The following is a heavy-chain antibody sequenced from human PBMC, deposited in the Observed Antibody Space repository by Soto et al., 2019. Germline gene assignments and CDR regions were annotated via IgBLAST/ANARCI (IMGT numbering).Heavy chain of an antibody. J-gene: IGHJ6*02. D-gene: IGHD5-18*01. CDR1: GFTFSSYA. Sequence: GSLRLSCSASGFTFSSYAMHWVRQAPGKGLEYVSAISSNGGNTYYADSVKGRFIISRDNSKNTLYLQMSSLRAEDTAVYYCNSGYSSGLDVWGQGTTVTVSS. CDR3: NSGYSSGLDV. CDR2: ISSNGGNT. V-gene: IGHV3-64D*06.